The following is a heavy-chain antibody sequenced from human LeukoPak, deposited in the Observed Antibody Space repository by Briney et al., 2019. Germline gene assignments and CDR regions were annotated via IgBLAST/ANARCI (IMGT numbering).Heavy chain of an antibody. J-gene: IGHJ4*02. CDR2: INHSGST. CDR3: ARLLRYFDWLIDY. CDR1: GGSFSGYY. V-gene: IGHV4-34*01. Sequence: SETLSLTCAAYGGSFSGYYWSWIRQPPGKGLEWIGEINHSGSTNYNPSLKSRVTISVDTSKNQFSLKLSSVTAADTAVYYCARLLRYFDWLIDYWGQGTLVTVSS. D-gene: IGHD3-9*01.